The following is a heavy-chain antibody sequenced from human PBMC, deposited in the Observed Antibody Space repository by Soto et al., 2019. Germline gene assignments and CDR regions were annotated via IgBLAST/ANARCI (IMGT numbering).Heavy chain of an antibody. CDR2: ISAYNGNT. V-gene: IGHV1-18*01. Sequence: ASVKVSCKASGYTFTSYGISWVRQAPGQGLEWMGWISAYNGNTNYAQKLQGRVTMTTDTSTSTAYMELRSLRSDDTAVYYCARRYGSGSYYPYPYYFDYWGQGTLVTVSS. D-gene: IGHD3-10*01. J-gene: IGHJ4*02. CDR1: GYTFTSYG. CDR3: ARRYGSGSYYPYPYYFDY.